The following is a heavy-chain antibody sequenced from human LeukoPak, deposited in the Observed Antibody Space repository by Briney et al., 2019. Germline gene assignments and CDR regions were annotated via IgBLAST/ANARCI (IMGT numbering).Heavy chain of an antibody. CDR1: GGTFSSYA. D-gene: IGHD3-16*01. J-gene: IGHJ4*02. V-gene: IGHV1-69*05. CDR2: IIPIFGTA. CDR3: ARGGGGEGGNYFDY. Sequence: SVKVSCKASGGTFSSYAISWVRQAPGQGLEWMGGIIPIFGTANYAQKFQGRVTITTDESTSTAYMELSSLRSEDTAVYYCARGGGGEGGNYFDYGGRGPLVPVSS.